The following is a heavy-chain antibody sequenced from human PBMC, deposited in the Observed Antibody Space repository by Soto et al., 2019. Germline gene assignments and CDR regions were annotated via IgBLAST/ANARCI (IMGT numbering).Heavy chain of an antibody. CDR3: AKGHYSGRYVSYFDY. CDR1: GFTFSSYA. J-gene: IGHJ4*02. CDR2: ISGSGGST. Sequence: EVQLLESGGGLVQPGVSLRLSCAASGFTFSSYAMSWVRQAPGKGLEWVSAISGSGGSTYYADSVKGRFTISRDNSKNTLYLQMNSLRAEDTAVYYCAKGHYSGRYVSYFDYWGQGTLVTVSS. D-gene: IGHD1-26*01. V-gene: IGHV3-23*01.